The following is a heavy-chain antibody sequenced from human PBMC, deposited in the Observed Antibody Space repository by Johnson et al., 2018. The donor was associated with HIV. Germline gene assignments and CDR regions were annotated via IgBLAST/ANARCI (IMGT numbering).Heavy chain of an antibody. Sequence: VQLVESGGGVVQPGRSLRLSCAASGFTFSSYAMHWVRQAPGKGLEGVALISNDGSNIYYADSVKGRFTISRDDSKNTAYLQMNSLKTEDTAVYYCTRRVVGATTDDAFDIWGQGTMVTVSS. CDR3: TRRVVGATTDDAFDI. D-gene: IGHD1-26*01. J-gene: IGHJ3*02. CDR1: GFTFSSYA. CDR2: ISNDGSNI. V-gene: IGHV3-30*04.